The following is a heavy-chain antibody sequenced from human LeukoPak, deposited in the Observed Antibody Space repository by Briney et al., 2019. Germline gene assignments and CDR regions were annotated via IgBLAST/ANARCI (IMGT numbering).Heavy chain of an antibody. J-gene: IGHJ3*02. D-gene: IGHD6-13*01. CDR3: ARWTWGVAAAGADAFDI. V-gene: IGHV3-21*04. CDR1: GFTFSSYS. CDR2: ISSSSSYI. Sequence: PGGSLRLSCAASGFTFSSYSMNWVRQAPGKGLEWVSSISSSSSYIYYADSVKGRFTISRDNAKNSLYLQMNSLRAEDTAVYYCARWTWGVAAAGADAFDIWGQGTMVTVSS.